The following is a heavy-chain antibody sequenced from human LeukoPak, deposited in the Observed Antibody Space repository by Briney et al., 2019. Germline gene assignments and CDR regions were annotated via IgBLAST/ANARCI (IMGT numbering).Heavy chain of an antibody. CDR1: GCTLSGYC. CDR3: ARPGGGEKYSYGYFY. J-gene: IGHJ4*02. D-gene: IGHD5-18*01. CDR2: INSDGITT. Sequence: PAGSLRLSCAASGCTLSGYCMHWVRQAPGKGLVWVSHINSDGITTNYADSVRGRFTVSRDNAKHTLDLEMNSLRAEDTAVYYCARPGGGEKYSYGYFYWGQGTLVTVSS. V-gene: IGHV3-74*01.